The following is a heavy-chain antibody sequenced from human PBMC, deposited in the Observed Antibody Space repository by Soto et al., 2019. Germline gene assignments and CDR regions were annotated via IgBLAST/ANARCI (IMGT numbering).Heavy chain of an antibody. CDR1: GFSLSTSGVS. CDR3: AHREGYGDLFGC. CDR2: IYWDDDT. V-gene: IGHV2-5*02. D-gene: IGHD4-17*01. J-gene: IGHJ4*02. Sequence: QITLKESGPTLVKPTQTLTLTCTFSGFSLSTSGVSVGWVRQPPGRALEWLALIYWDDDTHYSPSLKSSLTSTKDPSQIPVRLTGTNIDTADTVTYSGAHREGYGDLFGCWGEGSKVAVSA.